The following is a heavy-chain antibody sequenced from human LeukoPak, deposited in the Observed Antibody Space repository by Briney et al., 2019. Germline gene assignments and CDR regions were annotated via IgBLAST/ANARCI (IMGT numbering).Heavy chain of an antibody. D-gene: IGHD2-2*02. V-gene: IGHV4-31*03. CDR1: GGSISSGGYY. CDR3: ARRYCSSTSCYTIYWYFDL. CDR2: IYYSGST. J-gene: IGHJ2*01. Sequence: SETLSLTCTVSGGSISSGGYYWSWIRQHPGKGLEWIGYIYYSGSTYYNPSLKSRVTISVDTSKNQFSLKLSSVTAADTAVYYCARRYCSSTSCYTIYWYFDLWGRGTLVTVSS.